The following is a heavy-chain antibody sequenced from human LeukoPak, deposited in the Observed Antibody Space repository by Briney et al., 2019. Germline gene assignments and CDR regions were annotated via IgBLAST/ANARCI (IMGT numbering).Heavy chain of an antibody. CDR2: ISGSGGST. D-gene: IGHD3-22*01. J-gene: IGHJ6*03. Sequence: PGGSLRLSCAASGFTFSSYAMSWVRQAPGKGLEWVSAISGSGGSTYYADSVKGRFTISRDNSKNTLYLQMNSLRAEDTAVYYCAKDGIVVEPRGYYYYYMDVWGKGTTVTVSS. CDR1: GFTFSSYA. CDR3: AKDGIVVEPRGYYYYYMDV. V-gene: IGHV3-23*01.